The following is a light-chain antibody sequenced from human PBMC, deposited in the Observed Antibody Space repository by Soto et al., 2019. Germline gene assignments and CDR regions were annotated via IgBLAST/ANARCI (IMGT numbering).Light chain of an antibody. J-gene: IGLJ2*01. V-gene: IGLV1-40*01. CDR1: SSNIGAGYD. Sequence: QSVLTQPPSMSGAPGQRVTISCTGSSSNIGAGYDVHWYQQHPGTAPKLLIFANNNRPPGVPDRFSGSKSDTSASLAITGLQAEDEADYYCQSFDTSLSGFVVFGGGTKVTVL. CDR2: ANN. CDR3: QSFDTSLSGFVV.